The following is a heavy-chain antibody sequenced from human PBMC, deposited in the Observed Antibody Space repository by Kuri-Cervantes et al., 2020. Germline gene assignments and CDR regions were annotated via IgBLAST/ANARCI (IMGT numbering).Heavy chain of an antibody. CDR3: ARGPYDFWSGYSYYYYYGMDV. Sequence: ASVKVFCKASGYTFTSYDINWVRQATGQGLEWMGWMNPNSGNTGYAQKFQGRVTMTRNTSISTAYMELSSLRSEDTAVYYCARGPYDFWSGYSYYYYYGMDVWGQGTTVTVSS. CDR1: GYTFTSYD. D-gene: IGHD3-3*01. J-gene: IGHJ6*02. V-gene: IGHV1-8*01. CDR2: MNPNSGNT.